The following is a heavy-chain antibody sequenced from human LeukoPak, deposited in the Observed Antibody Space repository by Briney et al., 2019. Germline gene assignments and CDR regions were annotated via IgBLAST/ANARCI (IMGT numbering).Heavy chain of an antibody. J-gene: IGHJ4*02. CDR2: ISGSGGST. CDR1: GFTFSSYA. V-gene: IGHV3-23*01. CDR3: AKGGFYDILTGYYDY. D-gene: IGHD3-9*01. Sequence: GGSLRLSCAASGFTFSSYAMSWVRQAPGKGLEWVSAISGSGGSTYYADSVKGRFTISRDNSKNTLYPQMNSLRAEDTAVYYCAKGGFYDILTGYYDYWGQGTLVTVSS.